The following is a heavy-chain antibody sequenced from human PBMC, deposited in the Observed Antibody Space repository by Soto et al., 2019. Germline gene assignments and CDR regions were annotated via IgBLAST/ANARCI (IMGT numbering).Heavy chain of an antibody. CDR3: ARVLLWFGEFFTENWFDH. CDR1: GGSISSGGYS. Sequence: LSLTCAVSGGSISSGGYSWSWIRQPPGKGLEWIGYIYHSGSTYYNPSLKSRVTISVDTSKKQFSLKLTSVTAADTAVYYCARVLLWFGEFFTENWFDHWGQGTLPTVSS. J-gene: IGHJ5*02. D-gene: IGHD3-10*01. V-gene: IGHV4-30-2*01. CDR2: IYHSGST.